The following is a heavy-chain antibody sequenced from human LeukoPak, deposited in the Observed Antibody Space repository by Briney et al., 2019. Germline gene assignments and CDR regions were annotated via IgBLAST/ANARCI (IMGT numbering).Heavy chain of an antibody. CDR2: INHSGST. Sequence: SETLSLTCAVYGGSFSGYYWSWIRQPPGKGLEWIGEINHSGSTNYNPSLKSRVTISLDTSKNQFSLKLSSVTAADTAVYYCARSKRITMIVVVRPDAFDIWGQGTMVTVSS. J-gene: IGHJ3*02. D-gene: IGHD3-22*01. CDR1: GGSFSGYY. CDR3: ARSKRITMIVVVRPDAFDI. V-gene: IGHV4-34*01.